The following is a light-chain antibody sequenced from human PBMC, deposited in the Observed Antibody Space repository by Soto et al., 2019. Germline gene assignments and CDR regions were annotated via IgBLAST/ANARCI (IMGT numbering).Light chain of an antibody. CDR1: QGIRSA. Sequence: IQLTQSPSFLSASVGDSVTITCRTSQGIRSALGWYQHKPGKVHKXLIYAASTLRSGVPSRFSGSGSGRDLTITISSLQPEDFATYYCLLDYSYFWAFGQGTKVDI. J-gene: IGKJ1*01. V-gene: IGKV1-6*01. CDR2: AAS. CDR3: LLDYSYFWA.